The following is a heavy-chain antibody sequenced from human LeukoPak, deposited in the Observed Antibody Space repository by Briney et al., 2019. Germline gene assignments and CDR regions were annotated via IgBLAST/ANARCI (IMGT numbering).Heavy chain of an antibody. D-gene: IGHD4-23*01. CDR2: IRSKANSYAT. J-gene: IGHJ4*02. V-gene: IGHV3-73*01. CDR3: TRHFGDPGGNFPDFDY. CDR1: GFTFSGSA. Sequence: GGSLRLSCAASGFTFSGSAMHWVRQASGKGLEWVGRIRSKANSYATAYAASVKGRSTISRDDSKNTAYPQMNSLKTEDTAVYYCTRHFGDPGGNFPDFDYWGQGTLVTVSS.